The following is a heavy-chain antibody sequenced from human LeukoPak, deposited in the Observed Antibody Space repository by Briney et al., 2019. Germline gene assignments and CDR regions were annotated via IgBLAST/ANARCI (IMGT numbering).Heavy chain of an antibody. D-gene: IGHD3-10*01. CDR2: IYYSGST. CDR1: GGSISSGGYY. Sequence: SQTLSLTCTVSGGSISSGGYYWSWIRQHPGKGLEWIGYIYYSGSTYYNPSLKSRVTISVDTSKNQFSLKLSPVTAADTAVYHCAVTNYYGSGSPYYGMDVWGQGTTVTVSS. CDR3: AVTNYYGSGSPYYGMDV. J-gene: IGHJ6*02. V-gene: IGHV4-31*03.